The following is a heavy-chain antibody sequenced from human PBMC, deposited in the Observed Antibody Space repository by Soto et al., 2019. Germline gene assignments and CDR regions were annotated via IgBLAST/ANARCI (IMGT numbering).Heavy chain of an antibody. Sequence: ASVKVSCKASGYTFTSYYMHWVRQAPGQGLEWMGIINPSGGSTSYAQKFQGRVTMTRDTSTSTVYMELSRLRSEDTAVYYCARDYDFWSGYGGGMDVWGQGTTVTVSS. CDR2: INPSGGST. D-gene: IGHD3-3*01. J-gene: IGHJ6*02. CDR3: ARDYDFWSGYGGGMDV. V-gene: IGHV1-46*01. CDR1: GYTFTSYY.